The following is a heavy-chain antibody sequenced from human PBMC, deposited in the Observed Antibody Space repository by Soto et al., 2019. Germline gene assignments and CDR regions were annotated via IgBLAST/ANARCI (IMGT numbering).Heavy chain of an antibody. D-gene: IGHD2-2*01. J-gene: IGHJ4*02. CDR3: ARDRETRGAFDY. Sequence: QVQLVQSGAEVKKPGASVKVSCKASGYTFTSYYIHWVRQAPGQGLEWMGIINPSGGSTSYAQKFQGRVNMTRDTSTSTVYMELSSLRSDDTAVYYCARDRETRGAFDYWGQGTLVTVSS. CDR1: GYTFTSYY. V-gene: IGHV1-46*03. CDR2: INPSGGST.